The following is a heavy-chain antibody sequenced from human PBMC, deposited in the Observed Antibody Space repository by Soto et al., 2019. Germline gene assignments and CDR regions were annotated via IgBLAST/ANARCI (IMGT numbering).Heavy chain of an antibody. Sequence: GGSLRLSCAASGFTFSSYAMSWVRQAPGKGLEWVSAISGSGGSTYYADSVKGRFTISRDNSKNTLYLQMKSLRAEDTAVYYCAISPTGHYGSGSYFNFWGQGNLVPVSS. CDR3: AISPTGHYGSGSYFNF. J-gene: IGHJ4*02. V-gene: IGHV3-23*01. CDR2: ISGSGGST. D-gene: IGHD3-10*01. CDR1: GFTFSSYA.